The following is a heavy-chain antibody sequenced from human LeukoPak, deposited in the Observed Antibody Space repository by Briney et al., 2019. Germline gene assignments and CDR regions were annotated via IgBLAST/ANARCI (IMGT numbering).Heavy chain of an antibody. D-gene: IGHD2-15*01. J-gene: IGHJ4*02. CDR1: GFTFSSYA. Sequence: GGSLRLSCAASGFTFSSYAMHWVRQAPGKGLEWVAVISYDGSNKYYADSVKGRFTIPRDNSKNTLYLQMNSLRAEDTAVYYCARDRGSCLDYWGQGTLVTVSS. V-gene: IGHV3-30-3*01. CDR2: ISYDGSNK. CDR3: ARDRGSCLDY.